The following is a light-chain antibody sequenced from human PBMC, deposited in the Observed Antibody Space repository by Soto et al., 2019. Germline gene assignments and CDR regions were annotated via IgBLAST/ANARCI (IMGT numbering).Light chain of an antibody. V-gene: IGKV3-20*01. CDR3: QQYASSPIT. Sequence: EIVMTQSPGTLSLSPGEGATLSCRASQSVSSTYLAWHQQKPGQAPRLLIYGTSNRATGIPDRFSGSGSGTDFTLTISRLEPEDFAVYYCQQYASSPITFGQGTRLEIK. CDR1: QSVSSTY. J-gene: IGKJ5*01. CDR2: GTS.